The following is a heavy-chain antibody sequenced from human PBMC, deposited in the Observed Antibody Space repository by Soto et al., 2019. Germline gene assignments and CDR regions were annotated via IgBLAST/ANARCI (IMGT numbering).Heavy chain of an antibody. D-gene: IGHD2-2*01. Sequence: PSETLSLTCAVYGGSFSGYYWSWIRQPPGKGLEWIGEINHSGSTNYNPSLKSRVTISVDTSKNQFSLKLSSVTAADTAAYYCARVNRGQNSTSCYWDYWGQGTLVTVSS. CDR1: GGSFSGYY. CDR3: ARVNRGQNSTSCYWDY. V-gene: IGHV4-34*01. CDR2: INHSGST. J-gene: IGHJ4*02.